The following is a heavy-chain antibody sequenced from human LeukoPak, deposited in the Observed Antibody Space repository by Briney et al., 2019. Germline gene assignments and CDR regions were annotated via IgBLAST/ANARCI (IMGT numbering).Heavy chain of an antibody. CDR3: ARKPIVNSAWYYFDY. CDR2: IYYSGSA. Sequence: SSETLSLTCTVSGGSVNSGTYYWSWIRQPPGKGLEWIGNIYYSGSAYYNPSLKSRVTMSVDTSKNQFSLKLSSVTAADTAVYYCARKPIVNSAWYYFDYWGQGTLVTVSS. D-gene: IGHD3-22*01. V-gene: IGHV4-39*07. J-gene: IGHJ4*02. CDR1: GGSVNSGTYY.